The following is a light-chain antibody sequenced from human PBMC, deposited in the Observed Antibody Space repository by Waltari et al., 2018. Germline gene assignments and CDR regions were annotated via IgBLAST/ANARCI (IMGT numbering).Light chain of an antibody. CDR3: SSSTSSITWV. Sequence: QSALTQPPAVSGSPGRAVTSSVHGTSSDVGNYTPFSWYPQSPGTAPKLILYEVTNRPSGVPDRLSGSKSRNTASLPISGLQAEDESDYYCSSSTSSITWVFGGGTKLTVL. V-gene: IGLV2-18*02. CDR1: SSDVGNYTP. J-gene: IGLJ3*02. CDR2: EVT.